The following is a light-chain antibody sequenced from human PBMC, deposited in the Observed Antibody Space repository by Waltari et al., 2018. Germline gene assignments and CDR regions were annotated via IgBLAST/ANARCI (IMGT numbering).Light chain of an antibody. V-gene: IGKV4-1*01. CDR3: QQYYAVRRT. Sequence: DIVMTQSPEFLAVPLGERATINCKSSQSVLYSSNNKNYLAWYQQKPGQPPKLLIHWASNRESGVPDRFSGSGSETDFTLTISSLQAEDVAVYYCQQYYAVRRTFGQGTKVEV. J-gene: IGKJ1*01. CDR2: WAS. CDR1: QSVLYSSNNKNY.